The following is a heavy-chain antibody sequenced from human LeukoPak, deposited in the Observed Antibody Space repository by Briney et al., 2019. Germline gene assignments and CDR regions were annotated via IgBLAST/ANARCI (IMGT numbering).Heavy chain of an antibody. Sequence: SETLSLTCTVSGGSISSYYWSWIRQPAGKGLEWIGRIYTSGSTNYNPSLKSRVTMSVDTSKNQFSLKLSSVTAADTAVYYCARGPYDFWSGYYRFDYWGQGTLVTVSS. CDR2: IYTSGST. CDR3: ARGPYDFWSGYYRFDY. CDR1: GGSISSYY. D-gene: IGHD3-3*01. J-gene: IGHJ4*02. V-gene: IGHV4-4*07.